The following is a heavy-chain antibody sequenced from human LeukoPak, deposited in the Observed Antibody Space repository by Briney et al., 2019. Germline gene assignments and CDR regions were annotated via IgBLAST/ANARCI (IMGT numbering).Heavy chain of an antibody. CDR2: ISGSGGST. J-gene: IGHJ4*02. CDR3: AKMTTVTSLPDY. V-gene: IGHV3-23*01. CDR1: GFTFSSYA. Sequence: GGSLRLSCAAPGFTFSSYAMSWVRQAPGKGLEWVSAISGSGGSTYYADSVKGRFTISRDNSKNTLYLQMNSLRAEDTAVYYCAKMTTVTSLPDYWGQGTLVTVSS. D-gene: IGHD4-17*01.